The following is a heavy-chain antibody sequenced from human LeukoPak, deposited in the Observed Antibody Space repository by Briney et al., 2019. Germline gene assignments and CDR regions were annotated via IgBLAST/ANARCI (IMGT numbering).Heavy chain of an antibody. CDR3: ARDPYYDILTGYLIRGAFDI. D-gene: IGHD3-9*01. V-gene: IGHV4-59*12. Sequence: NSSETLSLTCTVSGGSISSYYWSWIRQPPGKGLEWIGFIYYSGSTNYNPSPKSRVTMSVDTSKNQFSLKLNSVTAADTAVYYCARDPYYDILTGYLIRGAFDIWGLGTVVTVSS. CDR1: GGSISSYY. J-gene: IGHJ3*02. CDR2: IYYSGST.